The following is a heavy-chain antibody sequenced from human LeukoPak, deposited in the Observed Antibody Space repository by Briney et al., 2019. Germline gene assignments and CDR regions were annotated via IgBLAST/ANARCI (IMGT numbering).Heavy chain of an antibody. CDR1: GGSMSSYY. J-gene: IGHJ5*02. V-gene: IGHV4-59*01. CDR3: AREGYYDSRGYYTNWLDP. CDR2: IYYSGST. Sequence: SETLSLTCTVSGGSMSSYYWSWIRQPPGKGLEWIGYIYYSGSTNYNPSLKSRVTISVDTSKNQFSLKLSSVTAADTAVYYCAREGYYDSRGYYTNWLDPWGQGTLVTVSS. D-gene: IGHD3-22*01.